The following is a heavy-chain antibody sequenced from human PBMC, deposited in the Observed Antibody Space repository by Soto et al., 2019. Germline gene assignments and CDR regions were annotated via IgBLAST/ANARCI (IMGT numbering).Heavy chain of an antibody. CDR1: GFTFSVFA. V-gene: IGHV3-23*01. J-gene: IGHJ4*02. CDR3: AKRNRYYFES. Sequence: EVQLLESGGGLEQPGGSLRLSCAASGFTFSVFAMSWVRQAPGKGLEWVSTISEGGGTPFYADSVKGRFTISRDNSQNTLHLQMTTLRAEDTAVYFCAKRNRYYFESWGQGSLVTVSS. CDR2: ISEGGGTP.